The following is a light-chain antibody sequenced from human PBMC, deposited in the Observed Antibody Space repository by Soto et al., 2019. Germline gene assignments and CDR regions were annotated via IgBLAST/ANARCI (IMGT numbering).Light chain of an antibody. V-gene: IGKV3-15*01. CDR3: QQYNNWIT. CDR1: QSVSSY. J-gene: IGKJ5*01. Sequence: TQSPGTLSLSPGERATLSFRASQSVSSYLAWYQQKPGQAPRLLIYDASTRATGIPARFSGSGSGTEFTLTISSLQSEDFAVYYCQQYNNWITFGQGTRLEI. CDR2: DAS.